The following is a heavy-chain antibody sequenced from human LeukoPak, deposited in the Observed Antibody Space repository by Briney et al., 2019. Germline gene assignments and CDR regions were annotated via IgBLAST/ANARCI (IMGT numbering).Heavy chain of an antibody. J-gene: IGHJ4*02. V-gene: IGHV4-4*07. D-gene: IGHD6-19*01. CDR1: GGSISSYY. CDR2: IYTSGST. CDR3: ARVAYSSGWYYFDY. Sequence: SETLSLTCTVSGGSISSYYWSWIRQPAGKGLEWIGRIYTSGSTNCNPSLKSRVTMSVDTSKNQFSLKLSSVTAADTAVYYCARVAYSSGWYYFDYWGQGTLVTVSS.